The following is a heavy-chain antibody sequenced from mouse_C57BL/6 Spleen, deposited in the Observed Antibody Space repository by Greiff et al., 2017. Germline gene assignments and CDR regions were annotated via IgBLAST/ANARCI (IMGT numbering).Heavy chain of an antibody. Sequence: VQLQQSGPELVKPGASVKISCKASGYAFSSSWMNWVKQRPGKGLEWIGRIYPGDGDTNYKGKFKGKATLTADKSSSTAYMQLSSLTSEDSAVYFCARERVGSSSNYFDYWGQGTTLTVSS. CDR3: ARERVGSSSNYFDY. CDR1: GYAFSSSW. V-gene: IGHV1-82*01. J-gene: IGHJ2*01. CDR2: IYPGDGDT. D-gene: IGHD1-1*01.